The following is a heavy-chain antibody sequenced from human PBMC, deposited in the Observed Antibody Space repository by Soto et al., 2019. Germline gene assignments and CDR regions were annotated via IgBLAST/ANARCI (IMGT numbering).Heavy chain of an antibody. D-gene: IGHD1-1*01. Sequence: PGGSLRLSCAASGFTFSSYWMSWVRQAPGKGLEWVANIKQDGSEKYYVDSVKGRFTISRDNAKNSLYLQMNSLRADDTGLYYCTRGPRVSSTGTGAHWGQGTLVTVSS. V-gene: IGHV3-7*01. CDR1: GFTFSSYW. CDR3: TRGPRVSSTGTGAH. J-gene: IGHJ4*02. CDR2: IKQDGSEK.